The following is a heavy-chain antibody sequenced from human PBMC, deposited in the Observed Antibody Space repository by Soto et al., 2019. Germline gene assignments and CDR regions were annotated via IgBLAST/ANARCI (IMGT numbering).Heavy chain of an antibody. CDR1: GFTFSSYA. V-gene: IGHV3-23*01. CDR2: ISGSGGST. CDR3: AKFRPELRYFDYYMQDGYFDE. D-gene: IGHD3-9*01. J-gene: IGHJ4*02. Sequence: GGSLSLSCAASGFTFSSYAMSWVRQAPGKGLGWVSAISGSGGSTYDADSVKGRFTISRDNSKDTLYLQMNSLRAEDTAVYDCAKFRPELRYFDYYMQDGYFDEWGQGTLVT.